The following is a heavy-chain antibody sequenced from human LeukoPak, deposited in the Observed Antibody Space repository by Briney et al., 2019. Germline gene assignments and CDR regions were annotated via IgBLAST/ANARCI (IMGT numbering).Heavy chain of an antibody. D-gene: IGHD3-3*01. Sequence: ASVKVSYKASGYTFTSYDINWVRQATGQGLEWMGWMNPKSGHTGYAQKFQDRITLTRNTSINTAYMELRSLRFEDTAVYYCARAPSQRFLEWLLFYWGQGTLLTVSS. J-gene: IGHJ4*02. CDR2: MNPKSGHT. CDR1: GYTFTSYD. V-gene: IGHV1-8*01. CDR3: ARAPSQRFLEWLLFY.